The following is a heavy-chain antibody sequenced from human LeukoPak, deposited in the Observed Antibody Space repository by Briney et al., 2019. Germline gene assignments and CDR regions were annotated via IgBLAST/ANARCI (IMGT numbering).Heavy chain of an antibody. CDR1: GFTFSDYD. Sequence: GGSLRLSCAAAGFTFSDYDMHWVRQATGKGLEWVSAIGTAGDTYYTGSVKGRFTISRENAKNSLYLQMNSLRAGDTAVYYCARVAKERVGGVYYFDYWGQGTLVSVSS. CDR3: ARVAKERVGGVYYFDY. V-gene: IGHV3-13*01. J-gene: IGHJ4*02. D-gene: IGHD3-3*01. CDR2: IGTAGDT.